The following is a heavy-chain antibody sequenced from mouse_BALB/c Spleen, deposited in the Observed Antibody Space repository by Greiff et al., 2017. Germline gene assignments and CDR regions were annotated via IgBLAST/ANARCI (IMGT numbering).Heavy chain of an antibody. CDR3: ARGEGNYFDY. CDR1: GYSITSGYY. V-gene: IGHV3-6*02. CDR2: ISYDGSN. Sequence: VQLKESGPGLVKPSQSLSLTCSVTGYSITSGYYWNWIRQFPGNKLEWMGYISYDGSNNYNPSLKNRISITRDTSKNQFFLKLNSVTTEDTATYYCARGEGNYFDYWGQGTTLTVSS. J-gene: IGHJ2*01.